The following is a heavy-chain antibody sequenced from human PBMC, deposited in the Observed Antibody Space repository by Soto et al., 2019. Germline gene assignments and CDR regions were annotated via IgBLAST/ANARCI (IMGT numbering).Heavy chain of an antibody. CDR2: IIPIFGTA. J-gene: IGHJ5*02. D-gene: IGHD3-22*01. Sequence: QVQLVQSGAEVKKPGSSVKVSCKASGGTFSSYAISWVRQAPGQGLEWMGEIIPIFGTANYAQKFQGRVTITADESTSTADMELSSLISEDTAVYYCARDRGPSSGYYPYWFDPWGQGTLVTVSS. CDR3: ARDRGPSSGYYPYWFDP. V-gene: IGHV1-69*12. CDR1: GGTFSSYA.